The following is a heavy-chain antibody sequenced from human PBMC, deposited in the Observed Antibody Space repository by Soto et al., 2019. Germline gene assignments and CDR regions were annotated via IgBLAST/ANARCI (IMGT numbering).Heavy chain of an antibody. CDR1: GGSISSYF. J-gene: IGHJ4*02. CDR3: ARDLAAVPRAFDY. D-gene: IGHD6-13*01. Sequence: SETLSLTCTVSGGSISSYFYIWVRQPPGKGLEWIGSVYYTGTTDYNPSLKSRVTISVDTPKTQFSLNLRSVTAADTAVYYCARDLAAVPRAFDYWGRGTLVTVSS. CDR2: VYYTGTT. V-gene: IGHV4-59*01.